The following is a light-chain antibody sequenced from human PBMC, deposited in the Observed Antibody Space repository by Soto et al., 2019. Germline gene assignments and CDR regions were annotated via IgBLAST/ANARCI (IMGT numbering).Light chain of an antibody. CDR3: QQYGSSSYT. V-gene: IGKV1-39*01. CDR1: QSISNY. CDR2: AAS. Sequence: DIQMTQSPSSLSASVGDRVTITCRASQSISNYLNWYQQKPGKAPKLLMFAASSLQSGVPSRFSGSGSGTDFTLTISRLEPEDFAVYFCQQYGSSSYTFGQGTKLEIK. J-gene: IGKJ2*01.